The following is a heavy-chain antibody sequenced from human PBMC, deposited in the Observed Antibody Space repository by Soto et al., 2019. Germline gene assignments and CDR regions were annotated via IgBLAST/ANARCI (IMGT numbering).Heavy chain of an antibody. J-gene: IGHJ4*02. CDR3: ARVGSSGWSPDY. D-gene: IGHD6-19*01. CDR1: GGSVSSGSYY. CDR2: IYYSGSN. Sequence: SETLSLTCTVSGGSVSSGSYYWSWIRPPPGQGLEWIGYIYYSGSNNYNPSLKSRVTISVDTSKNQFSLRLSSVTAADTAVYYCARVGSSGWSPDYWGQGTLVTVSS. V-gene: IGHV4-61*01.